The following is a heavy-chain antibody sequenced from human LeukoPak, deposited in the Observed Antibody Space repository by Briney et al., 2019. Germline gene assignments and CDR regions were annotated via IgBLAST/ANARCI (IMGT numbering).Heavy chain of an antibody. D-gene: IGHD4/OR15-4a*01. CDR2: ISSAGTT. CDR1: GFTFGDYA. CDR3: AREKPDDYGPFDY. V-gene: IGHV3-53*01. J-gene: IGHJ4*02. Sequence: GGSLRLSCAASGFTFGDYAIHWVRQAPGKGLEWVSVISSAGTTYYADSVKGRFTISRDNAKNTLYLQMNSLRAEDTAVYYCAREKPDDYGPFDYWGQGTLVTVSS.